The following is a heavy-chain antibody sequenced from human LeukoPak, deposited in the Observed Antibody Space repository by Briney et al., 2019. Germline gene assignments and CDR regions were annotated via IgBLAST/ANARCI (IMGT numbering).Heavy chain of an antibody. J-gene: IGHJ4*02. CDR3: ARGTLYGGWSYYLDY. V-gene: IGHV3-30*02. D-gene: IGHD6-19*01. CDR1: GFTFSHHG. Sequence: GGSLRLSCAASGFTFSHHGMHCVRQAPGKGLEWVAFIRNDGSNHYYADSVKGRFTISRDNSKNNVYLQMYSLRVEDTAVYYCARGTLYGGWSYYLDYWGQGTLVTVSS. CDR2: IRNDGSNH.